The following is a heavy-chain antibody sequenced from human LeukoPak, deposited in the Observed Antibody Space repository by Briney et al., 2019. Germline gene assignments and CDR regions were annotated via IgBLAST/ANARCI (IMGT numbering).Heavy chain of an antibody. CDR1: GFTFSDYY. V-gene: IGHV3-11*01. D-gene: IGHD2-15*01. CDR3: ARLAAAHYYYYYMDV. CDR2: ISSSGSTI. J-gene: IGHJ6*03. Sequence: PGWSLRLSCAASGFTFSDYYMSWIRQAPGKGLEWVSYISSSGSTIYYADSVKGRFTISRDNAKNSLYLQMNSLRAEDTAVYYCARLAAAHYYYYYMDVWGKGTTVTGSS.